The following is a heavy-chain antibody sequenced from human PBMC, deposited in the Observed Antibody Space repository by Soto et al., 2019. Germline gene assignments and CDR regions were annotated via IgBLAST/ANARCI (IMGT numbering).Heavy chain of an antibody. D-gene: IGHD6-6*01. J-gene: IGHJ6*02. Sequence: QVQLVESGGGVVQPGRSLRLSCAASGFTFSSYGMHWVRQAPGKGLEWVAVIWYDGSNKYYADSVKGRFTISRDNSKKPLYLTMNRLTAEATAVYYCARGSSWDEAVRPGWGSYYYYYGIEVWGQGTTVTVSS. CDR1: GFTFSSYG. CDR3: ARGSSWDEAVRPGWGSYYYYYGIEV. V-gene: IGHV3-33*01. CDR2: IWYDGSNK.